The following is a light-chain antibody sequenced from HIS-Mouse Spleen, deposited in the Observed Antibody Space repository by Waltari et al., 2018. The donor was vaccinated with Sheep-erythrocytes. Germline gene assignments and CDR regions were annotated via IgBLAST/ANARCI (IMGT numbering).Light chain of an antibody. CDR2: DAS. Sequence: AIQLTQSPSSLSASVGDRVTITCRASQGISSAVAWDQQKPGKAPKLLIYDASSLESGVPSPFRCSGSGPDFPLPISSLQPEDFATYYCQQFNNYPRTFGQGTKVEIK. J-gene: IGKJ1*01. CDR1: QGISSA. V-gene: IGKV1D-13*01. CDR3: QQFNNYPRT.